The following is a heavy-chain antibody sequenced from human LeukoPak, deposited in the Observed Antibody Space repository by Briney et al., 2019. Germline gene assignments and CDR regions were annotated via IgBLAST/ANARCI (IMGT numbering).Heavy chain of an antibody. Sequence: GSVKVSCKASGYDFINYGITWVRQAPGQGLEWMGWISLYNGNTDYKLQGRVTMTTDTSTSTAYMELRSLRSDDTAVYYCARGGPFFSSSSSKEYYFDYWGQGTLVTVSP. CDR2: ISLYNGNT. V-gene: IGHV1-18*01. D-gene: IGHD6-6*01. CDR3: ARGGPFFSSSSSKEYYFDY. J-gene: IGHJ4*02. CDR1: GYDFINYG.